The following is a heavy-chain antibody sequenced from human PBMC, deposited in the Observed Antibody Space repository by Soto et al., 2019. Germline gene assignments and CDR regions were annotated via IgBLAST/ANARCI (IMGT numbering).Heavy chain of an antibody. Sequence: QVQLVQSGAEVKKPGSSVKVSCKASGGSFSSYAFTWVRLAPGQGLECMGGIVPIFATPNYAQKLQGRVTITADRSTNTVYMELSSLTSEDTALYVCAREGRGRHFDYWGQGTLVTVSS. J-gene: IGHJ4*02. D-gene: IGHD5-12*01. CDR1: GGSFSSYA. V-gene: IGHV1-69*14. CDR3: AREGRGRHFDY. CDR2: IVPIFATP.